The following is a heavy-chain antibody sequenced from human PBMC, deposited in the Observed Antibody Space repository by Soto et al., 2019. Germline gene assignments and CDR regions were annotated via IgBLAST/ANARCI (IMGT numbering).Heavy chain of an antibody. Sequence: SETLSLTCTVSGGSISSGGYYWSWIRQHPGKGLEWIGYIYYSGSTYYNPSLKSRVTISVDTSKNQFSLKLSFVTAADTAVYYCARARAAEDSNWFDPWGQGTLVTVSS. D-gene: IGHD2-15*01. CDR3: ARARAAEDSNWFDP. V-gene: IGHV4-31*03. J-gene: IGHJ5*02. CDR1: GGSISSGGYY. CDR2: IYYSGST.